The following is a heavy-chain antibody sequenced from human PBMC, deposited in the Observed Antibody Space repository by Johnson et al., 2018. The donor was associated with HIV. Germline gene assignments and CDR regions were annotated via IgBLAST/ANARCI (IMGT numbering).Heavy chain of an antibody. CDR2: ISYDGSNK. V-gene: IGHV3-30*14. CDR3: ARENWGAFDL. J-gene: IGHJ3*01. CDR1: GFTFSSYA. Sequence: QVQLVESGGGLVQPGGSLRLSCAASGFTFSSYAMHWVRQAPGKGLEWVAVISYDGSNKYYADSVKGRFTISRENAKNSLYLQMNSLRAGDTAVYYCARENWGAFDLWGQGTMVTVSS. D-gene: IGHD7-27*01.